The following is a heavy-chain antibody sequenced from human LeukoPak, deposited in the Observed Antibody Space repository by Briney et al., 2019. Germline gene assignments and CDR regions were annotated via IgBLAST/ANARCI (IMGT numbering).Heavy chain of an antibody. CDR3: GSRWFD. Sequence: GGSLRLSCAASGFTFSSYGMHWVRQAPGKGLEWVANIKQDGSEKYYVDSVKGRFTISRDNAKNSLYLQMNSLRAEDTAVYYCGSRWFDWGQGTLVTVSS. CDR2: IKQDGSEK. V-gene: IGHV3-7*01. D-gene: IGHD4-23*01. CDR1: GFTFSSYG. J-gene: IGHJ4*02.